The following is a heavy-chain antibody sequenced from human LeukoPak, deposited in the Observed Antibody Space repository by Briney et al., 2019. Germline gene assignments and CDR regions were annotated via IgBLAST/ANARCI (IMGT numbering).Heavy chain of an antibody. V-gene: IGHV3-23*01. CDR2: ISASGGST. CDR1: GFTFSSSA. CDR3: AKALLGATRGIDY. D-gene: IGHD1-26*01. Sequence: PGGSLRLSCAASGFTFSSSAMSWVRQAPGKGLEWVSAISASGGSTYYADSVKGRFTISRDNSKNTLYLQFNSLRAEDTAVYYCAKALLGATRGIDYWGQGTLVTVSS. J-gene: IGHJ4*02.